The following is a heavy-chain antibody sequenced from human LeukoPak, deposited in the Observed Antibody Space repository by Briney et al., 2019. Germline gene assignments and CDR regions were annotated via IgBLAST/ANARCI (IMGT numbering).Heavy chain of an antibody. D-gene: IGHD1-1*01. Sequence: SETLSLTCTVSDDSITMYYWTWIRQPPGKGLEWIGYVDHTGSTNFNPSLNGRVSITRDTSKNLFSLRLRSVTAADTAVYFCARGRVSSSTWYSTYYYYFYMDVWGKGTTVTVSS. CDR3: ARGRVSSSTWYSTYYYYFYMDV. CDR2: VDHTGST. CDR1: DDSITMYY. V-gene: IGHV4-59*01. J-gene: IGHJ6*03.